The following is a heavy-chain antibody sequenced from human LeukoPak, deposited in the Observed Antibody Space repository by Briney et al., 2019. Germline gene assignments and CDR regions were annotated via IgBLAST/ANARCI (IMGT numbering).Heavy chain of an antibody. CDR1: GFTFSIYG. D-gene: IGHD6-13*01. CDR3: AKDRGYSTTWSLFDY. V-gene: IGHV3-30*02. J-gene: IGHJ4*02. CDR2: IWFDGSNK. Sequence: GGSLRLSCAASGFTFSIYGTHWVRQAPGKGLGWVAFIWFDGSNKYYADSVKGRFTISRDKAKNTLYLQMNSLRAEDTAVYYCAKDRGYSTTWSLFDYWGQGTLVTVSS.